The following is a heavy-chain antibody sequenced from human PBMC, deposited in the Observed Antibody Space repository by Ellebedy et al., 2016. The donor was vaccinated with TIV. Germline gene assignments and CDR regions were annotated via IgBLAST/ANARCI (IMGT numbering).Heavy chain of an antibody. CDR1: GFTFSGYW. V-gene: IGHV3-74*01. J-gene: IGHJ4*02. D-gene: IGHD3-22*01. CDR3: ARVAPYESSVADY. Sequence: PGGSLRLSCAASGFTFSGYWMHWVRQAPGKGLEWVSRIDSDGSRTSYADTVRGRLTIPRDNAKNTLYLQMNSLRAEDTAVYYCARVAPYESSVADYWGQGTLVTVSS. CDR2: IDSDGSRT.